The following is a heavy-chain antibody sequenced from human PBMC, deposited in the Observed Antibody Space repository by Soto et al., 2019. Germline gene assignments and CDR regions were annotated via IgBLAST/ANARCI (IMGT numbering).Heavy chain of an antibody. CDR3: ARGPYCSGGSCYSKPYYYYYYGMDV. Sequence: PSATLSLTCAVYGGSFIGYYWSWIRQPPGKGPEWIVEINHSGSTNYNPSLKSRVTISVDTSKNQFSLKLSSVTAADTAVYYCARGPYCSGGSCYSKPYYYYYYGMDVWGQGTTVTVSS. V-gene: IGHV4-34*01. CDR2: INHSGST. D-gene: IGHD2-15*01. CDR1: GGSFIGYY. J-gene: IGHJ6*02.